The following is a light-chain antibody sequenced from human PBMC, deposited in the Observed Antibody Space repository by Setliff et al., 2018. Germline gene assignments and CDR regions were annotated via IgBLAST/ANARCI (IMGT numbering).Light chain of an antibody. Sequence: DIVMTQSPDSLAVSLGERATINCKSSQSVLYSSNNKNYLAWYQQKPGQPPKLLIYWASTRESGVPDRFSGSGSGTDFTLTISSLQAEDVAVYYCQQYYITWATVVGGTKVDIK. V-gene: IGKV4-1*01. CDR1: QSVLYSSNNKNY. CDR3: QQYYITWAT. CDR2: WAS. J-gene: IGKJ4*01.